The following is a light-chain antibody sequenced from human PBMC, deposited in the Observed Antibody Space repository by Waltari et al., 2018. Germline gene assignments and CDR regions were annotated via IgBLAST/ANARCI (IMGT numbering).Light chain of an antibody. V-gene: IGKV1-33*01. Sequence: DIQMTQSPSSLSASVGDRVTITCQASQDISNYLNWYQQKLGKAPKLLICDASSLETGVPSRFSGSGSETDFTFTISSLQPENIATYYCQQYDNLPLRFAFGPGTKVEIK. CDR3: QQYDNLPLRFA. CDR2: DAS. CDR1: QDISNY. J-gene: IGKJ3*01.